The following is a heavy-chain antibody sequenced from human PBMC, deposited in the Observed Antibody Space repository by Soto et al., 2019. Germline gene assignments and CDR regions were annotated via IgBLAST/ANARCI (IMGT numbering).Heavy chain of an antibody. D-gene: IGHD6-6*01. CDR1: GGTFSSYA. CDR3: ARDPRYSSSSDDSYYFDY. CDR2: IIPIFGTA. V-gene: IGHV1-69*13. Sequence: ASVKVSCKASGGTFSSYAISWVRQAPGQGLEWMGGIIPIFGTANYAQKFQGRVTITADESTSTAYMELSSLRSEDTAVYYCARDPRYSSSSDDSYYFDYWGQGTLVTVSS. J-gene: IGHJ4*02.